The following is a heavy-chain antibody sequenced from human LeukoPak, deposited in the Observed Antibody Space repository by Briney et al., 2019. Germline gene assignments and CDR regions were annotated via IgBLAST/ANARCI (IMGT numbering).Heavy chain of an antibody. CDR1: GGSISTYY. Sequence: PSETLSLTRTVSGGSISTYYWSWIRQPPGKGLEWIGYIYYSGSTNYNPSLKSRVTISVDTSKNQFSLKLSSVTAADTAVYYCARVYRNYVNYFDYWGQGTLVTVSS. D-gene: IGHD1-14*01. CDR3: ARVYRNYVNYFDY. CDR2: IYYSGST. V-gene: IGHV4-59*01. J-gene: IGHJ4*02.